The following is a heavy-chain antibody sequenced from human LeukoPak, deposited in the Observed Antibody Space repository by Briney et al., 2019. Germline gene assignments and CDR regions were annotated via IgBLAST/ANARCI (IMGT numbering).Heavy chain of an antibody. CDR3: ARGDFWSGSSDF. J-gene: IGHJ4*02. CDR2: IGTAGDT. Sequence: GGSLRLSCAAAGFTFSTYDMHWVSQATGKGLEWVSGIGTAGDTYYSGSVKGRFTISRENAKHSLYLQMNSLRAGDTAVYYCARGDFWSGSSDFWGQGTLVTVSS. D-gene: IGHD3-3*01. CDR1: GFTFSTYD. V-gene: IGHV3-13*01.